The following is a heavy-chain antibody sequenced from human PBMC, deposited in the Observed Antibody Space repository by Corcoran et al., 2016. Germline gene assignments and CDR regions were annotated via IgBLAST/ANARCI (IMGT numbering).Heavy chain of an antibody. V-gene: IGHV3-7*03. D-gene: IGHD2-15*01. Sequence: EVQLVESGGGLVQPGGSLRLSCAASGFTFSSYWMSWVRQAPGKGLEWVANIKHDGSEKYYVDSVKGRFTISRDNAKNSLYLQMNSLRAEDTAVYYCARDGVVVAATYYYGMDVWGQGTTVTVSS. J-gene: IGHJ6*02. CDR3: ARDGVVVAATYYYGMDV. CDR1: GFTFSSYW. CDR2: IKHDGSEK.